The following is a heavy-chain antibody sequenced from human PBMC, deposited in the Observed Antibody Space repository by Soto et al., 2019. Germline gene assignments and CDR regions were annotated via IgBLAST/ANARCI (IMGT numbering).Heavy chain of an antibody. CDR2: MYNTGST. CDR3: ARDLWGYCGTDCYPLDV. CDR1: GGTISRYY. Sequence: QVQLQESGPGLVKPSETLSLTCTVSGGTISRYYWSWIRQPPGKGLEWIGYMYNTGSTVYNPSFKSRVTIPVDTSKNQFSLKLKSVTAADTAVYYCARDLWGYCGTDCYPLDVWGQGTTVTVSS. J-gene: IGHJ6*02. V-gene: IGHV4-59*01. D-gene: IGHD2-21*02.